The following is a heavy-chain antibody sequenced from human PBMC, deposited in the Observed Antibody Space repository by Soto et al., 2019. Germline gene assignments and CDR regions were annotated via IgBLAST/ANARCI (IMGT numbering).Heavy chain of an antibody. CDR2: INHSGST. D-gene: IGHD5-12*01. V-gene: IGHV4-34*01. CDR1: GGSFSGYY. J-gene: IGHJ4*02. Sequence: QVQLQQWGAGLLKPSETLSLTCAVYGGSFSGYYWSWIRQPPGKGLEWIGEINHSGSTNYNPSLKSRVTISVDTSKNQFSLKLSSVTAADTAVDYCARRYSGYDFDFWGQGTLVTVSS. CDR3: ARRYSGYDFDF.